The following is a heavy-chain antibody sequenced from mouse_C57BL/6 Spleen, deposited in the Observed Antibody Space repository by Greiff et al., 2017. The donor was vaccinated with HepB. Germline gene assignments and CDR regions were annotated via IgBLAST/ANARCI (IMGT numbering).Heavy chain of an antibody. Sequence: VKLMESGPGLVAPSQSLSITCTVSGFSLTSYAISWVRQPPGKGLEWLGVIWTGGGTNYNSALKSRLSISKDNSKSQVFLKMNSLQTDDTARYYCARLTTVVVDWYFDVWGTGTTVTVSS. V-gene: IGHV2-9-1*01. CDR1: GFSLTSYA. J-gene: IGHJ1*03. D-gene: IGHD1-1*01. CDR3: ARLTTVVVDWYFDV. CDR2: IWTGGGT.